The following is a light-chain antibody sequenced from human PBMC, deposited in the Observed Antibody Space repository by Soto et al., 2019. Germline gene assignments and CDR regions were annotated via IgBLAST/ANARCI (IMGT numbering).Light chain of an antibody. CDR1: QSISTY. CDR3: QQSYSTPWT. J-gene: IGKJ1*01. Sequence: DIQMTQSPSSLSASVGDRVTITCRASQSISTYLNWYQHKPGKAPKFLIYGASSLQSGVPSRFSGSGSGTDFTLTSSSLQPEDFATYYCQQSYSTPWTFGQGTKVEIK. V-gene: IGKV1-39*01. CDR2: GAS.